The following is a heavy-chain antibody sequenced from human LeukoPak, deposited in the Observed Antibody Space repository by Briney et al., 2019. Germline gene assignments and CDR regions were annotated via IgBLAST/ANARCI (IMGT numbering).Heavy chain of an antibody. V-gene: IGHV3-30*03. D-gene: IGHD4-17*01. Sequence: PGRSLRLSCAASGFPFSSYGMHWVRQAPGKGLEWVAVLSYDGSNKYYADSVKGRFTISRDNSKNTLYLQMNSLRAEDTAVYYCARAGLTTVTTDDAFDIWGQGTMVTVSS. CDR1: GFPFSSYG. CDR2: LSYDGSNK. CDR3: ARAGLTTVTTDDAFDI. J-gene: IGHJ3*02.